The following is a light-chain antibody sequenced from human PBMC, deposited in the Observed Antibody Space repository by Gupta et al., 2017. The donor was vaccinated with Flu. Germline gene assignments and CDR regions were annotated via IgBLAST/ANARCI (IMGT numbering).Light chain of an antibody. CDR1: SSDVGAYNF. J-gene: IGLJ1*01. V-gene: IGLV2-14*01. Sequence: QSALTQPASVSGSPAQSITISCTGTSSDVGAYNFVSWYQQHPGKAPKVVIYEVSNRPSGVSNRFSGSKSGNSASLTISGLQAEDEGDYYCTAHASGSATVFGTGTKVTVL. CDR3: TAHASGSATV. CDR2: EVS.